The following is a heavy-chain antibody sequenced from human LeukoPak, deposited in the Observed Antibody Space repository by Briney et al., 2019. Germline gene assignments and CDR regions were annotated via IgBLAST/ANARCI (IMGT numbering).Heavy chain of an antibody. CDR1: GGSISNYY. Sequence: SETLSLTCNVSGGSISNYYWSWIRQPPGKGLEWIGYAYYSGVNNYNPSLKSRVTLSLDTSKNQFSLGFYCARDDLDNGSDSGFDYWGQGILVTVSS. J-gene: IGHJ4*02. D-gene: IGHD2-21*02. V-gene: IGHV4-59*03. CDR2: AYYSGVN. CDR3: GFDY.